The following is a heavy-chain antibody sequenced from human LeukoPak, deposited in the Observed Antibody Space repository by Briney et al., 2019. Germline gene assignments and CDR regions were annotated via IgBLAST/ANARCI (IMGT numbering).Heavy chain of an antibody. CDR2: ISNNGGYT. V-gene: IGHV3-23*01. J-gene: IGHJ4*02. CDR3: AKQLGYCSDGSCYFLY. Sequence: GGSLRLSCAASGFTFSSSAMSWVRQAPGKGLEWVSAISNNGGYTYYADSVQGRFTISRDNSKSTLCLQMNSLRAEDTAVYYCAKQLGYCSDGSCYFLYWGQGTLVTVSP. CDR1: GFTFSSSA. D-gene: IGHD2-15*01.